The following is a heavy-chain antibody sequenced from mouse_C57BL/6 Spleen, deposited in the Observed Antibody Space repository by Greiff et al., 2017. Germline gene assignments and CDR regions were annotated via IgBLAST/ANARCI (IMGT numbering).Heavy chain of an antibody. CDR2: ISSGGSYT. Sequence: EVKVVESGGDLVKPGGSLKLSCAASGFTFSSYGMSWVRQTPDKRLEWVATISSGGSYTYYPESVKGRFTISRYNAKNTLYLQMSSLKSEDTAMYYCARHRTTVVADYAMDYWGQGTSVTVSS. CDR3: ARHRTTVVADYAMDY. V-gene: IGHV5-6*01. J-gene: IGHJ4*01. D-gene: IGHD1-1*01. CDR1: GFTFSSYG.